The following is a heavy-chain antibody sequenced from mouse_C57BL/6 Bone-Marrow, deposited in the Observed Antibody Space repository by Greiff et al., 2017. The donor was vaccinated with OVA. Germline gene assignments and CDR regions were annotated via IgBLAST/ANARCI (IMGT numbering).Heavy chain of an antibody. D-gene: IGHD1-1*01. J-gene: IGHJ2*01. Sequence: VQLQQSGPELVKPGASVKISCKASGYTFTDYYMNWVKQSHGKSLEWIGDINPNNGGTSYNQKFKGKATLTVDKSSSTAYMELRSLTSEDSAVYYCEIYGSSYYFDYWGQGTTLTVSS. CDR3: EIYGSSYYFDY. CDR2: INPNNGGT. V-gene: IGHV1-26*01. CDR1: GYTFTDYY.